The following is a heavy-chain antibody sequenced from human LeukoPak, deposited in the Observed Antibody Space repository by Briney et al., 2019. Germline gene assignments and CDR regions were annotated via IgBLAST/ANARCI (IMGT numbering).Heavy chain of an antibody. J-gene: IGHJ3*02. V-gene: IGHV4-61*02. CDR3: ARGGYIGANRNAFDI. CDR2: IYTSGST. D-gene: IGHD5-24*01. CDR1: GGSISSGSDY. Sequence: SQTLSLTCTVSGGSISSGSDYWTWIRQPAGKGLEWIGRIYTSGSTNYNPSLRSRVTISLDTSKNQFSLKLSSVTAADTAVYCCARGGYIGANRNAFDIWGQGTMVTVSS.